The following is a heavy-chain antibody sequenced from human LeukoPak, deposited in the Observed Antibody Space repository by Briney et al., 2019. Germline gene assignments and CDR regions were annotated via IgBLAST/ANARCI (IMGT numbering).Heavy chain of an antibody. CDR3: AKHSHSGSSNFRLSYFQH. CDR2: ISWNSGSI. CDR1: GFTFDDYA. Sequence: GGSLRLSCAASGFTFDDYAMHWVRQAPGKGLEWVSGISWNSGSIGYADSVKGRFTISRDNAKNPLYLQMNSLRAEDMALYYCAKHSHSGSSNFRLSYFQHWGQGTLVTVSS. D-gene: IGHD6-13*01. J-gene: IGHJ1*01. V-gene: IGHV3-9*03.